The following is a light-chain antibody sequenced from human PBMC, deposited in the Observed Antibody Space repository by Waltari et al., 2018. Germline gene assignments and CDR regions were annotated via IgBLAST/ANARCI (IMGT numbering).Light chain of an antibody. CDR1: SSDVGGYNY. CDR2: DVS. J-gene: IGLJ3*02. Sequence: QSALTQPASVSGSPGQSITISCTGTSSDVGGYNYVSWYQQHPGKAPKLMSYDVSNRPSGVSNRSSGSKSGNTASLTISGLQAEDEADYYCSSYTSSSTLWVFGGGTKLTVL. V-gene: IGLV2-14*03. CDR3: SSYTSSSTLWV.